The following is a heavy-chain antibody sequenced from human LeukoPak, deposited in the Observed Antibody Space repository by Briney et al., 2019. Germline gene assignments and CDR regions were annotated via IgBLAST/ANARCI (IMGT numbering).Heavy chain of an antibody. CDR3: ARDWGNWDFDY. D-gene: IGHD1-1*01. CDR1: GFTFSDYS. Sequence: PGGSLRLSCAASGFTFSDYSVHWVRQAPGKGLEWVSSISTSSTYIYYADSVKGRFTISRDNAKNSLSLQMNSLRAEDTAVYYCARDWGNWDFDYWGQGTLVIVSS. CDR2: ISTSSTYI. V-gene: IGHV3-21*01. J-gene: IGHJ4*02.